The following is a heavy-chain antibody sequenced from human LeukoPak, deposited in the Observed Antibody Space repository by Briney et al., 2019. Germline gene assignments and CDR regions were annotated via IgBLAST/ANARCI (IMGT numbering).Heavy chain of an antibody. CDR2: IIPIFGTA. J-gene: IGHJ3*02. Sequence: ASVKVSCKASGGTFSSYAISWVRQAPGQGLEWMGGIIPIFGTANYAQKFQGRVTITTDESTSTAYMELSSLRSGDTAVYYCARESLPLRAFDIWGQGTMVTVSS. V-gene: IGHV1-69*05. CDR1: GGTFSSYA. CDR3: ARESLPLRAFDI.